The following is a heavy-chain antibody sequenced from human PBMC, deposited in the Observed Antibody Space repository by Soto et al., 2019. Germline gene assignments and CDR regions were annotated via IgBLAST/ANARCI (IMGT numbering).Heavy chain of an antibody. V-gene: IGHV1-8*01. J-gene: IGHJ4*02. CDR3: ARAYRDSGSYHLDY. CDR1: GYTFTSYD. D-gene: IGHD1-26*01. CDR2: MNPNSGNT. Sequence: QVQLVQSGAEVKKPGASVKVSCKASGYTFTSYDINWVRQATGQGLEWMGWMNPNSGNTGYAQKFQGRVTMTRNTSISTAYMDLSSLRSEDTAVYYCARAYRDSGSYHLDYWGQGTLVTVSS.